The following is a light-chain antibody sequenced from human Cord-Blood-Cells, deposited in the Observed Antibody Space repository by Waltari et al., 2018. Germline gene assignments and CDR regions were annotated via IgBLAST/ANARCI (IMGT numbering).Light chain of an antibody. Sequence: QSVLPQPPSASGTPGQRVTISCSGSRSNIGSNTVNWYQQLPGTAPKLLIFSINQRPSGVPDRYSGSKSGTSASLAISGLQSEDEADYYCAAWDDSLNGVVVGGGTKLTVL. CDR2: SIN. CDR1: RSNIGSNT. J-gene: IGLJ2*01. CDR3: AAWDDSLNGVV. V-gene: IGLV1-44*01.